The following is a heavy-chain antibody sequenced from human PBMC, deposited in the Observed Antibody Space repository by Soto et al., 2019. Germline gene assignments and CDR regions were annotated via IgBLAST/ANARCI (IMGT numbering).Heavy chain of an antibody. J-gene: IGHJ4*02. CDR1: GASVSSGNYY. CDR3: ARGSGSYYAY. Sequence: QVQLQESGPGLVKPSETLSLTCTVSGASVSSGNYYWSWIRQPPGKGLECIGYISYSGSTNYNPSLKSRVTISIDTSKNQFSLKLSSVTAAATAVYYCARGSGSYYAYWGQGTLVTVSS. CDR2: ISYSGST. V-gene: IGHV4-61*01. D-gene: IGHD1-26*01.